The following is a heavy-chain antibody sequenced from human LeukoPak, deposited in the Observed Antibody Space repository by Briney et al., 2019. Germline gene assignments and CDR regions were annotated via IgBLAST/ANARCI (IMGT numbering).Heavy chain of an antibody. CDR2: ISYDGSNK. V-gene: IGHV3-30*03. CDR3: ARAGGWYVEGSDY. J-gene: IGHJ4*02. Sequence: GGSLRLSCEASGFTFNTYSMNWARQAPGKGLEWVAVISYDGSNKYYVDSVKGRFTIPRDNSKNTLYLQMNSLRGEDTAVYYCARAGGWYVEGSDYWGQGTLVTVSS. D-gene: IGHD6-19*01. CDR1: GFTFNTYS.